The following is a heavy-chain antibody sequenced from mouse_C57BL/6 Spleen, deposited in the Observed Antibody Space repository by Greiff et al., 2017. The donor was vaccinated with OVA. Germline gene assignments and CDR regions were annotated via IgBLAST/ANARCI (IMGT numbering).Heavy chain of an antibody. D-gene: IGHD1-1*01. J-gene: IGHJ4*01. CDR1: GFTFSSYA. CDR3: ASVLYGSSSGLYAMDY. V-gene: IGHV5-4*03. Sequence: EVKLVESGGGLVKPGGSLKLSCAASGFTFSSYAMSWVRQTPEQRLEWVATISDGGSYTYYPDNVKGRFTISRDNAKNNLYLQMSQLKSEDTAMYYGASVLYGSSSGLYAMDYWGQGTSVTVSS. CDR2: ISDGGSYT.